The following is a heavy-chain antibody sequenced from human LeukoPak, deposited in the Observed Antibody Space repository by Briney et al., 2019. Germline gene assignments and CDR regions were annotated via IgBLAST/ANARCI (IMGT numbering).Heavy chain of an antibody. CDR2: ISNSGST. CDR3: ARDKHLGFSSGTKYYPYYFDS. D-gene: IGHD2-2*03. CDR1: GVSITASY. J-gene: IGHJ4*02. V-gene: IGHV4-59*01. Sequence: SETLSLTCTVSGVSITASYWTWVRQPPGKGLEYIGYISNSGSTNYNPSLKSRVTISVDTAKNHLSVNLTSVTDADTAVYYCARDKHLGFSSGTKYYPYYFDSWGQGIQVTVSS.